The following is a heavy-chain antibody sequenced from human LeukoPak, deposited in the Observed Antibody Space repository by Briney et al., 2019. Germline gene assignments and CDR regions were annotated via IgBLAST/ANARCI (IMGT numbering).Heavy chain of an antibody. CDR3: ARCWANYVMDY. J-gene: IGHJ4*02. CDR2: IIPIFGTA. D-gene: IGHD1-7*01. CDR1: GGTFSSYA. V-gene: IGHV1-69*05. Sequence: ASVKVSCKASGGTFSSYAISWVRQAPGQGLEWMGRIIPIFGTANYARKFQGRVTITTDESTSTAYMELSSLRSEDTAVYYCARCWANYVMDYWGQGTLVTVSS.